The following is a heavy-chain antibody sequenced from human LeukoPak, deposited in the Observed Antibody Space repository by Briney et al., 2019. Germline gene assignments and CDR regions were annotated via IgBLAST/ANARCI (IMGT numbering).Heavy chain of an antibody. D-gene: IGHD6-6*01. V-gene: IGHV4-4*09. CDR1: GDSIGSYY. J-gene: IGHJ4*02. CDR3: ARLTRLSTSPDRYYLDY. CDR2: IHTGGGT. Sequence: SETLSLTCTVSGDSIGSYYWSWIRQPPGKGLEWIGYIHTGGGTSYIPSLKGRVTISIDTSKNQFSLKLSSVTAADSAVYYCARLTRLSTSPDRYYLDYWGQGTLVTVSS.